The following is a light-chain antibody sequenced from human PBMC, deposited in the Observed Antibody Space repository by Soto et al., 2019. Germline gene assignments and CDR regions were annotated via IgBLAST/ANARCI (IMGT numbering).Light chain of an antibody. CDR2: SNN. CDR1: SSNIGSNT. J-gene: IGLJ1*01. Sequence: QSVLTQPPSASGTPGQRVTISCSGSSSNIGSNTVNWYQQLPGTAPKLLIYSNNQRPSGVPDRFSGSKSGTSASLAISGLQSEDEAAYYCAAWDDGLNRYVFGTGTRSPS. CDR3: AAWDDGLNRYV. V-gene: IGLV1-44*01.